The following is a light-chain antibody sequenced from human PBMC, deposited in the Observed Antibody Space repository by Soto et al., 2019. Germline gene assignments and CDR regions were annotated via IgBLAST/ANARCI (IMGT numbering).Light chain of an antibody. CDR2: AAS. Sequence: DIQMTQSPSSLSASVGDRVTITCRASQSISSYLNWYQQKPGKAPKLLIYAASSLQRGVPSRFSGSGSGTDFTLTISSLQTEDFATYYCQQRYSTPHTFGQGTKLEIK. J-gene: IGKJ2*01. CDR1: QSISSY. V-gene: IGKV1-39*01. CDR3: QQRYSTPHT.